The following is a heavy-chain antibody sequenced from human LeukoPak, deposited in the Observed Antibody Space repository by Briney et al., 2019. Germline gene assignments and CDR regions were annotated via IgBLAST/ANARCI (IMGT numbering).Heavy chain of an antibody. CDR1: GGSISSYY. CDR3: ARDQRVLRYFDWLSNTYYYYGMDV. D-gene: IGHD3-9*01. Sequence: SETLSVTCTVSGGSISSYYWSWIRQPPGKGLEWIGYIYYSGSTNYNPSLKSRVTISVVTSKNQFSLKLSSVTAADTAVYYCARDQRVLRYFDWLSNTYYYYGMDVWGQGTTVTVSS. V-gene: IGHV4-59*01. J-gene: IGHJ6*02. CDR2: IYYSGST.